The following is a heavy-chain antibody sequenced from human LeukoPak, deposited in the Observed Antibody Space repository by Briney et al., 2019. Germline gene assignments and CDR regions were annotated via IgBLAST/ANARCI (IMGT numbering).Heavy chain of an antibody. CDR2: IYWNDGK. V-gene: IGHV2-5*01. CDR1: GFSLSASGVG. Sequence: SGPTLVKPTQTLTLTCTFSGFSLSASGVGVGWIRQPPGKALEWLALIYWNDGKRYSPSLKSRLTITKDTSKNQVVLTMTNMDPVDTATYYCAHSGDTTFGVVIMPTFDYWGQGTLVTVSS. J-gene: IGHJ4*02. D-gene: IGHD3-3*01. CDR3: AHSGDTTFGVVIMPTFDY.